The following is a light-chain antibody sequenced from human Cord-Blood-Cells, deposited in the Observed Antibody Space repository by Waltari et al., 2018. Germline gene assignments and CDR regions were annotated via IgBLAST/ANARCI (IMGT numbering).Light chain of an antibody. J-gene: IGKJ5*01. V-gene: IGKV3-20*01. CDR3: QQYGSSPPII. Sequence: EIVLTQSPGTLSFSPGERATLSCRASQSVSSSYLAWYQQKPGQAPRLLIYGASSRATGIPDRFSGSGSGTDFTLTISRLEPEDFAVYYCQQYGSSPPIIFGQGTRLEIK. CDR2: GAS. CDR1: QSVSSSY.